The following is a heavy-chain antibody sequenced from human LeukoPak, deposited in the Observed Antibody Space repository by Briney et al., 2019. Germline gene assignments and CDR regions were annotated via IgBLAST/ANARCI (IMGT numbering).Heavy chain of an antibody. CDR3: ARDFYYGSGSYYLPYYYYYYGMDV. Sequence: GGSLRLSCAASGFTFSSYSMNWVHQAPGKGLEWVSSISSSSSYIYYADSVKGRFTISRDNAKNSLYLQMNSLRAEDTAVYYCARDFYYGSGSYYLPYYYYYYGMDVWGQGTTVTVSS. CDR2: ISSSSSYI. CDR1: GFTFSSYS. V-gene: IGHV3-21*01. D-gene: IGHD3-10*01. J-gene: IGHJ6*02.